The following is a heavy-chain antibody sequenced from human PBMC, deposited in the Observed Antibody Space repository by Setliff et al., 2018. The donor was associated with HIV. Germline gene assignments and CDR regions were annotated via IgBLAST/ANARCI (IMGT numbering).Heavy chain of an antibody. CDR1: GGSFSGYY. CDR3: ATGLTVAPDY. D-gene: IGHD6-19*01. CDR2: INHSGST. J-gene: IGHJ4*02. V-gene: IGHV4-34*01. Sequence: PSETLSLTCAVYGGSFSGYYWNWIRQPPGKGLEWIGEINHSGSTNYNPSLKSRVSISVDTSKNQFSLRLRSVTAADTAVYYCATGLTVAPDYWGQGSLVTVPQ.